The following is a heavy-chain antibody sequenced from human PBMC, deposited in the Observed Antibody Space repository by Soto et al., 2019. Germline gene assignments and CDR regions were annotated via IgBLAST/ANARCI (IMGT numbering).Heavy chain of an antibody. Sequence: GASVKVSCKASGGTFSSYAISWVRQAPGQGLEWMGGIIPIFGTANYAQKFQGRVTITADESASTAYMELSSLRSEDTAVYYCARAVGNGRNYYYYGMDVWGQGTTVTVSS. D-gene: IGHD1-26*01. V-gene: IGHV1-69*13. CDR2: IIPIFGTA. CDR1: GGTFSSYA. J-gene: IGHJ6*02. CDR3: ARAVGNGRNYYYYGMDV.